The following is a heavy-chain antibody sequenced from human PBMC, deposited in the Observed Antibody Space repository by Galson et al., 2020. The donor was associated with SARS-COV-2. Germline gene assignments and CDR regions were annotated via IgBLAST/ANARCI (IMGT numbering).Heavy chain of an antibody. D-gene: IGHD3-3*01. CDR3: ARTNTIFGVVIHFDY. Sequence: SETLSLTCTVSGGSISSYYWSWIRQPPGKGLEWIGYIYYSGSTNYNPSLKSRVTISVDTSKNQFSLKLSSVTAADTAVYYCARTNTIFGVVIHFDYWGQGTLVTVSS. J-gene: IGHJ4*02. V-gene: IGHV4-59*01. CDR1: GGSISSYY. CDR2: IYYSGST.